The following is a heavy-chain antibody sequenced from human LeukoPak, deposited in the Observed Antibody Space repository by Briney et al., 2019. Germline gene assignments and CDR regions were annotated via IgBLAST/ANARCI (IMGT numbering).Heavy chain of an antibody. J-gene: IGHJ4*02. CDR2: IKYDGTHK. Sequence: TGGSLRLSCAASGFTFSSYSMNWVRQAPGKGLEWVANIKYDGTHKFYADSVKGRFTISRDNAKNSLFLEMNSLTADDTAVYFCASSHDSSGNDWGQGTLVTVSS. V-gene: IGHV3-7*01. CDR1: GFTFSSYS. D-gene: IGHD3-22*01. CDR3: ASSHDSSGND.